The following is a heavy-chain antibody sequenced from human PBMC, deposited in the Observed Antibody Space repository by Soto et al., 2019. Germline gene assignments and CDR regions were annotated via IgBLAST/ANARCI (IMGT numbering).Heavy chain of an antibody. D-gene: IGHD5-18*01. CDR1: GFTFSSYS. Sequence: GGSLRLSCAASGFTFSSYSMNWVRQAPGKGLEWVSYISSSSSTIYYADSVKGRFTISRDNAKNSLYLQMNSLRDEDTAVYYCARVEWRQLWLYYYYYMDVWGKGTTVTVSS. CDR2: ISSSSSTI. CDR3: ARVEWRQLWLYYYYYMDV. J-gene: IGHJ6*03. V-gene: IGHV3-48*02.